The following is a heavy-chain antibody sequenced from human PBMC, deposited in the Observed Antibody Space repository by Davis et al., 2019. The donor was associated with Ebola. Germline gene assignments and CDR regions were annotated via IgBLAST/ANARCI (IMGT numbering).Heavy chain of an antibody. CDR3: ARLIPIDYYGSGRAFDI. Sequence: GASLNISCQVSYYVSSRYWIGWVRQMPGKGLEYMGVIYPSDSDTRYSPSFQGQVTISADKSISTAYLQWSSLKASDTAMYYCARLIPIDYYGSGRAFDIWGQGTMVTVSS. V-gene: IGHV5-51*01. D-gene: IGHD3-10*01. J-gene: IGHJ3*02. CDR2: IYPSDSDT. CDR1: YYVSSRYW.